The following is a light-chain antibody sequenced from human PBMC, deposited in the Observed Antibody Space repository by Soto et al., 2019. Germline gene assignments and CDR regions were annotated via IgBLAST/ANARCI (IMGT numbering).Light chain of an antibody. V-gene: IGKV3-20*01. Sequence: EIVLTQSPGTLSLSPGERATLSCRASQSVSSSYLAWYQQKPGQAPRLLIYGASSRATGIPDRFSGSGSGIDFTLTISRLEPEDFAVYYCQQDGSFPLTFGGGTKVEIK. CDR1: QSVSSSY. J-gene: IGKJ4*01. CDR2: GAS. CDR3: QQDGSFPLT.